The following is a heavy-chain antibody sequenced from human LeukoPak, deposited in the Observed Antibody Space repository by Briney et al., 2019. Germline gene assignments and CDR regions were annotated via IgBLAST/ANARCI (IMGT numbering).Heavy chain of an antibody. CDR3: AIATWSGYYSLPHYYYGMDV. J-gene: IGHJ6*02. D-gene: IGHD3-3*01. CDR1: GYTFTSYA. CDR2: INTNTGNP. Sequence: ASVKVSCKASGYTFTSYAMNWVRQAPGQGLEWMGWINTNTGNPTYAQGFTGRFVFSLDTSVSTAYLQISSLKAEDTAVYYCAIATWSGYYSLPHYYYGMDVWGQGTTVTVSS. V-gene: IGHV7-4-1*02.